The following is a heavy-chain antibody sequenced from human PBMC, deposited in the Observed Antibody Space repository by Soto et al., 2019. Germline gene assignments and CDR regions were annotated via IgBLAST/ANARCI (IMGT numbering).Heavy chain of an antibody. CDR2: IYYSGST. J-gene: IGHJ6*02. Sequence: PSETLSLTCTVSGGSISSYYWSWIRQPPGKGLEWIGYIYYSGSTNYNPSLKSRVTISVDTSKNQFSLKLSSVTAADTAVYYCARVSSSWYPYYYGMDVWGQGTTVTVSS. CDR1: GGSISSYY. V-gene: IGHV4-59*01. D-gene: IGHD6-13*01. CDR3: ARVSSSWYPYYYGMDV.